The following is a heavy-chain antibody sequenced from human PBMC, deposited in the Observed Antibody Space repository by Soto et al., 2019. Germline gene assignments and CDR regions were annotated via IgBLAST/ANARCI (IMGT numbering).Heavy chain of an antibody. CDR2: ISDDGNTK. V-gene: IGHV3-30-3*01. J-gene: IGHJ4*02. CDR1: GFSFSTYA. CDR3: ESSDFYDSGGYYPFDY. D-gene: IGHD3-22*01. Sequence: QVQLVESGGGVVQPGTALRLSCAASGFSFSTYAMYLVRQAPGRGLEWVAVISDDGNTKYYADSVKGRFTNSRDNSRNTMYLQIYSLRTEDAAVYYCESSDFYDSGGYYPFDYWGQGTLVTVSS.